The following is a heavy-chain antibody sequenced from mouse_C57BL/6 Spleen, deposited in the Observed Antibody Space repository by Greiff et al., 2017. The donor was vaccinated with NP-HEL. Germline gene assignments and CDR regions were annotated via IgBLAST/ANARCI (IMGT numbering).Heavy chain of an antibody. Sequence: VQLQQPGAELVRPGSSVKLSCKASGYTFTSYWMDWVKQRPGQGLEWIGNIYPSDSETHYNQKFKDKATLTVDKSSSTAYMQLSSLTSEDSAVYYCAREETGLDYWGQGTTLTVSS. CDR2: IYPSDSET. CDR3: AREETGLDY. CDR1: GYTFTSYW. V-gene: IGHV1-61*01. J-gene: IGHJ2*01.